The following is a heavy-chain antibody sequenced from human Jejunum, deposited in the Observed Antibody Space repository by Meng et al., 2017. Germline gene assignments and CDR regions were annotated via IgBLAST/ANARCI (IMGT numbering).Heavy chain of an antibody. Sequence: VQLQQVGGGLLKPSETLSLTCAVYGGSSSGFYLSWIRQPPGKGLEWIGEIHPSGSTDYNPSLKRRLTISLDTSKNQFSLSLNSATAADTGIYYCTRGTDRAKSGDYWGQGTLVTVSS. V-gene: IGHV4-34*01. J-gene: IGHJ4*02. CDR3: TRGTDRAKSGDY. D-gene: IGHD1-14*01. CDR1: GGSSSGFY. CDR2: IHPSGST.